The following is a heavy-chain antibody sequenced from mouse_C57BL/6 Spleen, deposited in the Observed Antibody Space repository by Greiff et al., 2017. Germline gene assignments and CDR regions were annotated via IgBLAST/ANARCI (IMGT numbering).Heavy chain of an antibody. Sequence: EVQLQQSGPVLVKPGASVKMSCKASGYTFTDYYMNWVKQSHGKSLEWIGVINPYNGGTSYNQKFKGKATLTVDKSSSTAYMELNSLTSEDSAVYYCARRRNGWYFDVWGTGTTVTVSS. CDR3: ARRRNGWYFDV. J-gene: IGHJ1*03. V-gene: IGHV1-19*01. CDR2: INPYNGGT. CDR1: GYTFTDYY.